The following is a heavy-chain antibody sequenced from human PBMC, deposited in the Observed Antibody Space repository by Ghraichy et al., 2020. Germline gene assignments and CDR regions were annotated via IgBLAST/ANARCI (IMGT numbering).Heavy chain of an antibody. J-gene: IGHJ4*02. V-gene: IGHV3-66*02. Sequence: GESLRLSCAASGITVSSNYMSWVRQAPGKGLEWVSVIYSGGSTYYADSVKGRFTISRDNSKNTLYLQMNSLRAEDTAVYYCARDRGYDSSGYFDYWGQGTLVTVSS. CDR1: GITVSSNY. CDR3: ARDRGYDSSGYFDY. D-gene: IGHD3-22*01. CDR2: IYSGGST.